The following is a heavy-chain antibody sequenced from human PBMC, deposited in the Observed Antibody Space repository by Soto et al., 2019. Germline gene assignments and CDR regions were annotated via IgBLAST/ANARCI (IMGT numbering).Heavy chain of an antibody. Sequence: PSETLSLTCVVSDGSFSNYYWTWIRQPPGKGLEWIGEINNRGNTIFNPSLKSRVTISVDTSNNQFSLKLSSVTAADTAVYFCARGGSRGPDSWGQGALVTSPQ. J-gene: IGHJ5*01. CDR1: DGSFSNYY. D-gene: IGHD6-13*01. CDR3: ARGGSRGPDS. CDR2: INNRGNT. V-gene: IGHV4-34*01.